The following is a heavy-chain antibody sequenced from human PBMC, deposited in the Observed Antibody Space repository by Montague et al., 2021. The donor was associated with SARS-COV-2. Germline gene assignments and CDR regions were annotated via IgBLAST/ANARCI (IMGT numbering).Heavy chain of an antibody. CDR1: GASMSGSY. V-gene: IGHV4-59*01. D-gene: IGHD3-22*01. CDR2: IYSSGST. Sequence: SETLSLTCTVSGASMSGSYWDWVRQPPGKGPEWIGNIYSSGSTHCNPSLKSRVTISVDTSKSQFSLRLTSVTAADTAVYYCGREGRSSAYAMDYWGQGTLVTVSS. CDR3: GREGRSSAYAMDY. J-gene: IGHJ4*02.